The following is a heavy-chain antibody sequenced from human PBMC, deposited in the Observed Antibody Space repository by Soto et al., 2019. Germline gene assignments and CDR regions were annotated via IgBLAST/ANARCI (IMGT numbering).Heavy chain of an antibody. CDR3: ARPYDYGGNSVAFDI. J-gene: IGHJ3*02. D-gene: IGHD4-17*01. CDR2: IYYSGST. V-gene: IGHV4-59*01. Sequence: PSETLSLTCTVSGGSISSYHWSWIRQPPGKGLEWIGYIYYSGSTNYNPSLKSRVTISVDTSKNQFSLKLSSVTAADTAVYYCARPYDYGGNSVAFDIWGQGTMVTVSS. CDR1: GGSISSYH.